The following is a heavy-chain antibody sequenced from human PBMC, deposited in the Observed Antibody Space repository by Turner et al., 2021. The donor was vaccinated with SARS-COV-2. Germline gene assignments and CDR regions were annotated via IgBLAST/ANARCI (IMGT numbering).Heavy chain of an antibody. CDR2: IWYDGSNK. CDR1: GFTFSRYG. V-gene: IGHV3-33*06. CDR3: AKAGFGYSSGWGYFDY. J-gene: IGHJ4*02. D-gene: IGHD6-19*01. Sequence: QVQLVESGGGVVQPGRSLRLSCAASGFTFSRYGMHWVRQAPGKGLEWVAVIWYDGSNKYYADSGKGRFTISRDNSKNTLYLQMNSLRAEDTAVYYCAKAGFGYSSGWGYFDYWGQGTLVTVSS.